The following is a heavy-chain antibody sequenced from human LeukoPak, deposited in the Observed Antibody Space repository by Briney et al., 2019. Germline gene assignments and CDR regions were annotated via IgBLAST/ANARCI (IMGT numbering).Heavy chain of an antibody. CDR1: GGSISSGSYY. Sequence: PSETLSLTCTVSGGSISSGSYYWSWIRQPAGKGLEWIGHIYTSGSTNYNPSLKSRVTISVDTSKNQFSLKLSSVTAADTAVYYCARESTVYYYDTSGYFHPGRFDYWGQGTLVTVSS. CDR2: IYTSGST. J-gene: IGHJ4*02. D-gene: IGHD3-22*01. V-gene: IGHV4-61*09. CDR3: ARESTVYYYDTSGYFHPGRFDY.